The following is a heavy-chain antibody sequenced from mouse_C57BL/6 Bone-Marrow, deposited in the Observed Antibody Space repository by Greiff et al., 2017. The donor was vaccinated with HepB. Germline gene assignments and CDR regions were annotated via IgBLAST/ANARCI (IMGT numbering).Heavy chain of an antibody. CDR3: ARQVYYGSSYDYFDY. CDR1: GFSLTSYG. V-gene: IGHV2-2*01. CDR2: IWSGGST. Sequence: QVQLKESGPGLVQPSQSLSITCTVSGFSLTSYGVHWVRQSPGKGLEWLGVIWSGGSTDYNAAFISRLSISKDNSKSQVFFKMNSLQADDTAIYYCARQVYYGSSYDYFDYWGQGTTLTVSS. D-gene: IGHD1-1*01. J-gene: IGHJ2*01.